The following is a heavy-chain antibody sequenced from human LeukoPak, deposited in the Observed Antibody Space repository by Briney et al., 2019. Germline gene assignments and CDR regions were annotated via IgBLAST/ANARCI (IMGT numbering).Heavy chain of an antibody. Sequence: SDTLSLTCAVSGYSISSSNWWGWIRQPPGKGLEWIGYIYYSGSTYYNPSLKSRVTMSVDTSKNQFSLKLRSVTAVGTAVYYCAATYLSSTSWEAMDVWGKGTTVIVSS. CDR1: GYSISSSNW. CDR2: IYYSGST. CDR3: AATYLSSTSWEAMDV. J-gene: IGHJ6*04. V-gene: IGHV4-28*01. D-gene: IGHD2-2*01.